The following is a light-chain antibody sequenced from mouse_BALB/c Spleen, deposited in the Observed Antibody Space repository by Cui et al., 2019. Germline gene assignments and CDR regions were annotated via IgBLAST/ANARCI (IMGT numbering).Light chain of an antibody. V-gene: IGKV6-23*01. CDR3: QQYSSYPLT. CDR2: WAS. CDR1: QDVGTA. J-gene: IGKJ5*01. Sequence: DIVITQSHKFMSTSVGDRVSIPCKASQDVGTAVAWYQQKPGQSPKLLIYWASTRHTGVPDRFTGSGSGTDFTLTISNVQSEDLADYFCQQYSSYPLTFGAGTKLGLK.